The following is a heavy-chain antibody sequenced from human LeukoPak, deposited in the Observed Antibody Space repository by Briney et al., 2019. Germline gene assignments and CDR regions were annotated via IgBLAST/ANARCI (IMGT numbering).Heavy chain of an antibody. CDR1: GFTFSSYS. D-gene: IGHD2-21*02. CDR2: ISYDGSNK. J-gene: IGHJ4*02. Sequence: GGSLRLSCAASGFTFSSYSMNWVRQAPGKGLEWVAVISYDGSNKYYADSVKGRFTISRDNSKNTLYLQMNSLRAEDTAVYYCARPGTHIVVVTAIGLDYWGQGTLVTVSS. CDR3: ARPGTHIVVVTAIGLDY. V-gene: IGHV3-30*03.